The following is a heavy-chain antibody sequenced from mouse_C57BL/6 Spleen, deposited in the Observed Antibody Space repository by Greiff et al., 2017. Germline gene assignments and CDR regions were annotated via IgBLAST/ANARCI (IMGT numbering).Heavy chain of an antibody. D-gene: IGHD2-12*01. CDR3: ASPYDWYWYFDV. J-gene: IGHJ1*03. V-gene: IGHV1-50*01. CDR2: IDPSDSYT. Sequence: VQLQQPGAELVKPGASVKLSCKASGYTFTSYWMQWVKQRPGQGLEWIGEIDPSDSYTNYNQKFKGKATLTVDTSASTAYMQLSSLTSEDSAVYYCASPYDWYWYFDVWGTGTTVTVSS. CDR1: GYTFTSYW.